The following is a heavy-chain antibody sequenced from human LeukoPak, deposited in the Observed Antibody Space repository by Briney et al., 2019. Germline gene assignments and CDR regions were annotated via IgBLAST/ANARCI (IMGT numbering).Heavy chain of an antibody. D-gene: IGHD3-10*01. J-gene: IGHJ4*02. V-gene: IGHV4-30-2*01. CDR1: GGSISSGGYY. CDR2: IYHSGST. Sequence: SETLSLTCTVSGGSISSGGYYWSWIRQPPGKGLEWIGYIYHSGSTYYNPSLKSRVTISVDRSKNQFSLKLSSVTAADTAVYYCARDPYYGSGSFDYWGQGTLVTVSS. CDR3: ARDPYYGSGSFDY.